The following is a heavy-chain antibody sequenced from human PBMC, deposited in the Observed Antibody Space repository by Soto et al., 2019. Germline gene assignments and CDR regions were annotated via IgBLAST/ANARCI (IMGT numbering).Heavy chain of an antibody. J-gene: IGHJ4*02. CDR1: GGSISSGGYY. CDR2: IYYSGST. CDR3: ARALSSGSYEYDY. Sequence: SETLSLTCTVSGGSISSGGYYWSWIRQHPGKGLEWIGYIYYSGSTYYNPSLKSRVTISVDTSKNQFSLKLSSVTAADTAVYYCARALSSGSYEYDYWGQGTLVTVSS. D-gene: IGHD1-26*01. V-gene: IGHV4-31*03.